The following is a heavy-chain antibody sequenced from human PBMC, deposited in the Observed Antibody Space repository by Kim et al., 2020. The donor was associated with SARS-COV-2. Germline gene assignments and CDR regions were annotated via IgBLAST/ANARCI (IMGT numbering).Heavy chain of an antibody. V-gene: IGHV1-18*01. Sequence: ASVKVSCKASGYTFTSYGISWVRQAPGQGLEWMGWISAYNGNTNYAQKLQGRVTMTTDTSTSTAYMELRSLRSDDTAVYYCARTYYYGSGSYYNYYYYYGMDVWGQGTTVTVSS. CDR1: GYTFTSYG. D-gene: IGHD3-10*01. CDR2: ISAYNGNT. CDR3: ARTYYYGSGSYYNYYYYYGMDV. J-gene: IGHJ6*02.